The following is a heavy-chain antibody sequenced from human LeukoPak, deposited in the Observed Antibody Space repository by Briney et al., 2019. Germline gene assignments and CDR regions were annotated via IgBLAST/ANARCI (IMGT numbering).Heavy chain of an antibody. CDR1: GFTFSSYG. CDR3: AKDRRRTLYYGSGTSLDY. D-gene: IGHD3-10*01. J-gene: IGHJ4*02. Sequence: GRSLRLSCAASGFTFSSYGMHWVRQAPGKGLEWVAVISYDGSNKYYADSVKGRFTISRDNSKNTLYLQMNSLRAEDTAVYYCAKDRRRTLYYGSGTSLDYWGQGTLVTVSS. V-gene: IGHV3-30*18. CDR2: ISYDGSNK.